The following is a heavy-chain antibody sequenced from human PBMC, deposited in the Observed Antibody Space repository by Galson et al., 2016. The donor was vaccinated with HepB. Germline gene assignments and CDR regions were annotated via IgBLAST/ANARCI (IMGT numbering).Heavy chain of an antibody. Sequence: TLSLTCTVSAGSISSGGYSRSWIRQPPGKALEWIGHIYQSGNTDYNPSLRSRVTISLDTSRNQFSLKLTSVTAADTAVYYCARALDYGGHYFDSWGQGTLVTVSS. D-gene: IGHD4-23*01. CDR2: IYQSGNT. J-gene: IGHJ4*02. V-gene: IGHV4-30-2*01. CDR1: AGSISSGGYS. CDR3: ARALDYGGHYFDS.